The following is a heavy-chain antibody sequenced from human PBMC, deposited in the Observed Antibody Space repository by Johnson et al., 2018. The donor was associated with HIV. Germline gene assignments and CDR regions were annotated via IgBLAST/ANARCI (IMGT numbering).Heavy chain of an antibody. D-gene: IGHD6-19*01. V-gene: IGHV3-30*03. CDR2: ISYDGSNK. J-gene: IGHJ3*02. CDR3: EGSGRLHDVFDI. CDR1: GFSFSNYG. Sequence: QVQLVESGGGVVQPGRSLRLSCAASGFSFSNYGMHWVRQAPGKGLEWVVVISYDGSNKYYADSVKGRFTISRDNSNNTLFLQMNSLRAEDTAIYYCEGSGRLHDVFDIWGQGTMVTVSS.